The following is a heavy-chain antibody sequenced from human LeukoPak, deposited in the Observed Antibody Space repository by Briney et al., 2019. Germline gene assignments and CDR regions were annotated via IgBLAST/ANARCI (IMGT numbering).Heavy chain of an antibody. J-gene: IGHJ4*02. CDR1: GFTFISSA. CDR2: IVVGSGNT. CDR3: AAKRGGYGGYDFVAGIPPDY. Sequence: SVKVSCKASGFTFISSAVQWVRQARGQRLEWIGWIVVGSGNTNYAQKFQERVTITRDVSTSTAYMELSSLRSEDTAVYYCAAKRGGYGGYDFVAGIPPDYWGQGTLVTVSS. V-gene: IGHV1-58*01. D-gene: IGHD5-12*01.